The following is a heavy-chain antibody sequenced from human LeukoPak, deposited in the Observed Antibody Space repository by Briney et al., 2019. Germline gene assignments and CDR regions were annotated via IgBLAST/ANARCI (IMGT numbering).Heavy chain of an antibody. V-gene: IGHV1-2*02. J-gene: IGHJ4*02. CDR3: ARWGRGSGDTSWDDPFDS. D-gene: IGHD2-2*01. CDR1: GYTFTGYY. CDR2: INPNSGGT. Sequence: ASVKVSCKASGYTFTGYYMPWVRQAPGQGLEWMGWINPNSGGTNYAQKFQGRVTMTSDTSINTTYMELSTMRSDDTAVYYCARWGRGSGDTSWDDPFDSWGQGTLVTVSS.